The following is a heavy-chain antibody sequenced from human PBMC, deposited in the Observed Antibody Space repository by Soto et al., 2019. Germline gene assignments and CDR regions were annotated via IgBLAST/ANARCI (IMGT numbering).Heavy chain of an antibody. V-gene: IGHV4-59*01. CDR1: GGSISSYY. Sequence: QVLLQESGPGLVQSSETLSLSCTVSGGSISSYYWTWIRQPPGKGLEWIGHVYYSGSTNYNPSLKSRVTISLDTSKNKFSLNLRYVTAADTAVYYCARVRGFSGYDPTEAFDYWGQGTLVTASS. D-gene: IGHD5-12*01. CDR2: VYYSGST. CDR3: ARVRGFSGYDPTEAFDY. J-gene: IGHJ4*02.